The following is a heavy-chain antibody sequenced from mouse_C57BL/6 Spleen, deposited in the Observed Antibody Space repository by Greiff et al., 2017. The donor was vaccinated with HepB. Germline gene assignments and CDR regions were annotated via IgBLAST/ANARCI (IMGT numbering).Heavy chain of an antibody. CDR2: IDPENGDT. CDR3: TSSTTVVVSRWYFDV. V-gene: IGHV14-4*01. Sequence: VQLQQSGAELVRPGASVKLSCTASGFNIKDDYMHWVKQRPEQGLEWIGWIDPENGDTEYASKFQGKATITADTSSNTAYLQLSSLTSEDTAVYYSTSSTTVVVSRWYFDVWGTGTTVTVSS. CDR1: GFNIKDDY. D-gene: IGHD1-1*01. J-gene: IGHJ1*03.